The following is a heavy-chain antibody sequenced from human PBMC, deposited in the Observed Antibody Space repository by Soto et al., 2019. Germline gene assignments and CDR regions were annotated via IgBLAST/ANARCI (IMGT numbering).Heavy chain of an antibody. CDR3: ATLYDYIWGSYRRPPYQFDY. CDR1: GITFSTYV. CDR2: ISGSGVT. D-gene: IGHD3-16*02. J-gene: IGHJ4*02. V-gene: IGHV3-23*01. Sequence: GGSLRLSCAVSGITFSTYVMSWVRQAPGKGLEWVSGISGSGVTYYADSVKGRFTISRDNSKNTLSLQMNSLGAEDTAVYYCATLYDYIWGSYRRPPYQFDYWGQGTLVTVSS.